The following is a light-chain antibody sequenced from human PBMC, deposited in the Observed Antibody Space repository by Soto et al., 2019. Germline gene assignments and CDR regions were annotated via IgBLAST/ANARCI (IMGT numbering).Light chain of an antibody. Sequence: IVLTQSPGTLSLSPGERVTLSCRASQSIGDYLAWYQHKPAQAPRLLIYDASKRATGIPARFSGSGSGTEFTLTISSLQSEDFAVYYCQQYNNWPRTFGQGTKVDIK. CDR2: DAS. J-gene: IGKJ1*01. CDR3: QQYNNWPRT. CDR1: QSIGDY. V-gene: IGKV3-11*01.